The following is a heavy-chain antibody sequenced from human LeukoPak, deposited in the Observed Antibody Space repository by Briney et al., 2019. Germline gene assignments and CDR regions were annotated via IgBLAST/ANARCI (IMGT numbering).Heavy chain of an antibody. V-gene: IGHV4-34*01. D-gene: IGHD6-13*01. CDR1: GGSFSGYY. Sequence: PSETLSLTCAVYGGSFSGYYWSWIRQPPGKGLEWIGEINHSGSTNYNPSLKSRVTISVDTSKNQFSLKLSSVTAADTAVYYCARHSWSHYFDYWGQGTLVTVSS. J-gene: IGHJ4*02. CDR3: ARHSWSHYFDY. CDR2: INHSGST.